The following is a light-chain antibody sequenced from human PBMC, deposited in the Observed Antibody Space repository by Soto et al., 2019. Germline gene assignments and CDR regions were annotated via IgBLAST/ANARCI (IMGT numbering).Light chain of an antibody. CDR2: DVS. CDR3: CSYAGSYTFGV. Sequence: QSVLTQPRSVSGSTGQSVTISCTGTSSDVGGYNYVSWYQQHPGKAPKLMIYDVSKRPSGVPDRFSGSKSGNTASLTISGLQAEDEADYYCCSYAGSYTFGVFGTGTKVTVL. V-gene: IGLV2-11*01. CDR1: SSDVGGYNY. J-gene: IGLJ1*01.